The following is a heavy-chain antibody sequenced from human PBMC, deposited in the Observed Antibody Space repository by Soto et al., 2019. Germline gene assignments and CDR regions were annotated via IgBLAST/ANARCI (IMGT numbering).Heavy chain of an antibody. J-gene: IGHJ5*02. D-gene: IGHD3-3*01. Sequence: ESGGGVVLPGRSLRVSCAASGFTFSTYDMHWVRQAPGKGLEWVAFSSYDGGKEFYADSVKARFTISRDNSKNTMYLEMNNLRHDDTVLYSCARGAKSTLSRVVVSPSVDPLGQGTLVTVSS. CDR3: ARGAKSTLSRVVVSPSVDP. CDR1: GFTFSTYD. CDR2: SSYDGGKE. V-gene: IGHV3-30*03.